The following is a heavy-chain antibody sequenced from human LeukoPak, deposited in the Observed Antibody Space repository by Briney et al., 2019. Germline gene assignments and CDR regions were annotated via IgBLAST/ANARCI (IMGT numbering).Heavy chain of an antibody. V-gene: IGHV1-2*02. J-gene: IGHJ4*02. Sequence: ASVTVSCKASGYTFTDYYMHWLRQAPGQGLEWMGWINPNSGGTHYAQKFQGRVTMTRDTSISTAYMELSRLRSDDTAVYYCARDDGYNLFDCWGQGTLVTVSS. CDR2: INPNSGGT. D-gene: IGHD5-24*01. CDR3: ARDDGYNLFDC. CDR1: GYTFTDYY.